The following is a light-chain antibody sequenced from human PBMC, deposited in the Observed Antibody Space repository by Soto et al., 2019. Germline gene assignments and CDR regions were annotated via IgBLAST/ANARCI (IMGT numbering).Light chain of an antibody. V-gene: IGLV1-51*01. Sequence: QSVLTQPPSASAAPGQRVTISCSGSYSDIGNNDVSWYQQFPATAPKLLIYDNNKRPSGTPDRFSGSKSGTSATLGITGLQTGDEADYYCGTWDSGLSSWVFGGGTKLTVL. CDR2: DNN. CDR3: GTWDSGLSSWV. CDR1: YSDIGNND. J-gene: IGLJ3*02.